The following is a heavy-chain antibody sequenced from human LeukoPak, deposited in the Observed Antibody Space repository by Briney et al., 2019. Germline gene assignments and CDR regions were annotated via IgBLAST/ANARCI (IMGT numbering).Heavy chain of an antibody. CDR1: GFTFTSSA. CDR3: AAGWVTAATDAFDI. J-gene: IGHJ3*02. D-gene: IGHD2-2*01. Sequence: GTSVKVSCKASGFTFTSSAVQWVRQARGQRLEWIGWIVVGSGNTNYAQEFQERVTITRDMSTSTAYMELSSLRSEDTAVYYCAAGWVTAATDAFDIWGQGTMVTVSS. V-gene: IGHV1-58*01. CDR2: IVVGSGNT.